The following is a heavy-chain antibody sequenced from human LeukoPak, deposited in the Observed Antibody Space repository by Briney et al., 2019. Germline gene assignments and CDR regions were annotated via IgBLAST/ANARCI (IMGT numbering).Heavy chain of an antibody. V-gene: IGHV4-59*01. CDR2: MYYSGST. J-gene: IGHJ4*02. CDR1: GDSISSFY. CDR3: ARGSPDTPFDY. Sequence: SETLSLTCTVSGDSISSFYWSWIRQPPGKGLEWIAYMYYSGSTYYNPSLKSRVTISVDTSKSQFSLKLSSVTAADTAVYYCARGSPDTPFDYWGQGTLVTVSS. D-gene: IGHD2-15*01.